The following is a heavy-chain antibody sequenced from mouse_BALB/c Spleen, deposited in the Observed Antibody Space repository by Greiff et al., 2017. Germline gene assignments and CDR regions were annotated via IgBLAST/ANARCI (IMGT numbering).Heavy chain of an antibody. CDR1: GYTFTSYV. Sequence: EVQLQESGPELVKPGASVKMSCKASGYTFTSYVMHWVKQKPGQGLEWIGYINPYNDGTKYNEMFKGKATLTSDKSSSTAYMELSSLTSEDSAVYYCAGGGYYDLDYWGQGTSVTVSS. J-gene: IGHJ4*01. D-gene: IGHD1-1*02. CDR3: AGGGYYDLDY. CDR2: INPYNDGT. V-gene: IGHV1-14*01.